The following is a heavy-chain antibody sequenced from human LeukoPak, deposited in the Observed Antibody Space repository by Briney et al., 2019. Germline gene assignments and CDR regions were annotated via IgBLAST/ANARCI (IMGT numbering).Heavy chain of an antibody. J-gene: IGHJ4*02. D-gene: IGHD4-17*01. CDR2: INHSGST. V-gene: IGHV4-34*01. CDR1: GGSFSGYY. CDR3: ARGLTTTVTRQFDY. Sequence: SETLSLTCAVYGGSFSGYYWRWIRQPPGKGLEWIGEINHSGSTNYNPSLKSRVTISVDTSKNQFSLKLSSVTAADTAVYYCARGLTTTVTRQFDYWGQGTLVAVSS.